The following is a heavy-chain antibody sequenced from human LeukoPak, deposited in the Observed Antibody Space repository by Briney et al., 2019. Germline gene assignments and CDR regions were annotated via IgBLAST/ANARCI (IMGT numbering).Heavy chain of an antibody. CDR2: IYYSGST. V-gene: IGHV4-59*08. D-gene: IGHD3-9*01. J-gene: IGHJ6*02. CDR3: ARHDSYYDISRMDV. CDR1: GGSISSYY. Sequence: SETLSLTCTVSGGSISSYYWSWIRQPPGKGLEWIGYIYYSGSTNYNPSLKSRVTISVDTSKNQFSLKLSSVTAADTAVYYCARHDSYYDISRMDVWGQGTTVTVSS.